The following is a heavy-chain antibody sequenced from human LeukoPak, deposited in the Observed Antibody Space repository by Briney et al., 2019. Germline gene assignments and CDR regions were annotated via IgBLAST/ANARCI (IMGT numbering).Heavy chain of an antibody. CDR2: ISGNGDIT. V-gene: IGHV3-23*01. CDR3: ARVKRDCSGGSCYSYDY. Sequence: GGSLRLSCAASRFTFNTYAVNWVRQAPGKGLEWVSAISGNGDITYYADSVRGRFTISRDNSRNTLYLQMNSLRAEDTAVYYCARVKRDCSGGSCYSYDYWGQGTLVTVSS. J-gene: IGHJ4*02. D-gene: IGHD2-15*01. CDR1: RFTFNTYA.